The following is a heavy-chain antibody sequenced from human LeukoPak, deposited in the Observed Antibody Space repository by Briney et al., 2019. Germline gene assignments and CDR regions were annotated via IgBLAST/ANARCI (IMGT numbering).Heavy chain of an antibody. CDR3: AKNAGYSYGLYYFDY. Sequence: GGSLRLSCAASGFPFSSYAMSWVRQAPGKGLEWVSSIISSGGVTHYADSVKGRFTISRDNSKNTVYLQMDSLRAEDSAVYYCAKNAGYSYGLYYFDYWGQGTLVTVSS. CDR2: IISSGGVT. CDR1: GFPFSSYA. D-gene: IGHD5-18*01. V-gene: IGHV3-23*01. J-gene: IGHJ4*02.